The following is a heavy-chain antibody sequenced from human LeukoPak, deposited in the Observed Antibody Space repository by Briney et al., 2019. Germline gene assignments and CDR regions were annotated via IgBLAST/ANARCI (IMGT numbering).Heavy chain of an antibody. J-gene: IGHJ5*02. CDR3: ARGTMVRGVITNWFDP. V-gene: IGHV4-59*05. CDR1: GGSISSYY. D-gene: IGHD3-10*01. CDR2: IYYSGST. Sequence: PSETLSLTCTVSGGSISSYYWSWIRQPPGKGLEWIGSIYYSGSTYYNPSLKSRVTISVDTSKNQFSLKLSSVTAADTAVYYCARGTMVRGVITNWFDPWGQGTLVTVSS.